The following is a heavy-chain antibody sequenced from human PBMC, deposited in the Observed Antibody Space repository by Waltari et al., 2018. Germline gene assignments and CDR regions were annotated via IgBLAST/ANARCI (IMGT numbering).Heavy chain of an antibody. CDR2: IYHSGST. CDR1: GYSISSGYY. CDR3: ARGITMTS. V-gene: IGHV4-38-2*01. D-gene: IGHD3-22*01. J-gene: IGHJ5*02. Sequence: QVQLQESGPGLVKPSETLSLTCAVSGYSISSGYYWGWIRQPPGKGLEWIGSIYHSGSTYYNPSLKSRVTISVDTSKNQFSLKLSSVTAADTAVYYCARGITMTSWGQGTLVTVSS.